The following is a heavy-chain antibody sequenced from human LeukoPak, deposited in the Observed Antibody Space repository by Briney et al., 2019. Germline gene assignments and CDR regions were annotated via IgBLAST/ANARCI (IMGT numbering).Heavy chain of an antibody. J-gene: IGHJ4*02. Sequence: GGSLRLSCAASGFTFGSYWMSWVRQAPGKGLEWVANIKQDGSEKYYVDSVKGRFTISRDNAKNSLYLQMNSLRAEDTAVYYCAKDLVAVARLGYWGQGTLVTVSS. CDR1: GFTFGSYW. CDR2: IKQDGSEK. V-gene: IGHV3-7*01. CDR3: AKDLVAVARLGY. D-gene: IGHD6-19*01.